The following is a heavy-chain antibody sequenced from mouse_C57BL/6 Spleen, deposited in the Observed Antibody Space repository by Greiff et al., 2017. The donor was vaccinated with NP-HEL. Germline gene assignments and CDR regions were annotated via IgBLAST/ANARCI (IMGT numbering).Heavy chain of an antibody. J-gene: IGHJ2*01. CDR1: GFNIKDYY. D-gene: IGHD1-1*01. Sequence: ESGAELVKPGASVKLSCTASGFNIKDYYMHWVKQRTEQGLEWIGRIDPEDGETKYAPKFQGKATITADTSSNTAYLQLSSLTSEDTAVYYCARPTFITKVVTTGDLLDYRGQGTTLTVSS. CDR3: ARPTFITKVVTTGDLLDY. CDR2: IDPEDGET. V-gene: IGHV14-2*01.